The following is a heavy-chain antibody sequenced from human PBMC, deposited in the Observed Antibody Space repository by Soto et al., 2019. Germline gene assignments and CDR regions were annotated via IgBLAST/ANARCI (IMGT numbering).Heavy chain of an antibody. J-gene: IGHJ3*02. CDR2: IIPILGIA. Sequence: GASVKVSCKASGGTFSSYAISWVRQAPGQGLEWMGRIIPILGIANYAQKFQGRVTITADKSTSTAYMELSSLRSEDTAVYYCASDYCSGGSCLDDAFDIWGQGTMVTVSS. CDR3: ASDYCSGGSCLDDAFDI. D-gene: IGHD2-15*01. CDR1: GGTFSSYA. V-gene: IGHV1-69*04.